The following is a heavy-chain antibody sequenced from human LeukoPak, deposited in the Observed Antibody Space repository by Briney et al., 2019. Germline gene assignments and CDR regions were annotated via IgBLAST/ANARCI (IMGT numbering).Heavy chain of an antibody. CDR1: GYTFTGYY. J-gene: IGHJ4*02. V-gene: IGHV1-2*02. CDR3: ARDHVEQWYYFDY. D-gene: IGHD6-19*01. Sequence: ASVKVSCKASGYTFTGYYMHWVRQAPGQGLEWMGWINPNSGGTNYAQKFQGRVTMTRDTSISTAYMELSRLRSDDTAVYYCARDHVEQWYYFDYWGQGTLVTVSS. CDR2: INPNSGGT.